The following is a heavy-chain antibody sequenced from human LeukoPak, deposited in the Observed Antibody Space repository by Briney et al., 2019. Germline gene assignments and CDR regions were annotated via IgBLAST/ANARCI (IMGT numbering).Heavy chain of an antibody. Sequence: SETLSLTCTISGGSISRYYLSWIRQPPGKGLEWIGYMYYTGSPNYNPSLKSRVTISVDTSKNQFSLKLSSVTAADTAVYYCARGPPDIVVVPAAIWFDPWGQGTLVTVSS. D-gene: IGHD2-2*01. CDR2: MYYTGSP. CDR3: ARGPPDIVVVPAAIWFDP. CDR1: GGSISRYY. V-gene: IGHV4-59*01. J-gene: IGHJ5*02.